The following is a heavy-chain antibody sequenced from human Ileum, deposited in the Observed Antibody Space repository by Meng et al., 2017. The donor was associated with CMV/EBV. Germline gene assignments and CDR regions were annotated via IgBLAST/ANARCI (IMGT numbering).Heavy chain of an antibody. CDR3: GRNIRLHYANY. CDR1: GDSISSSTYY. Sequence: SETLSLTCTVSGDSISSSTYYWGWIRQSPGKGLEWIGNLRHTGDTYYNPSLKNRVTMSLDTSKNQFSLTLTSVTAADTAVYYCGRNIRLHYANYWGQGKLVTVSS. V-gene: IGHV4-39*07. CDR2: LRHTGDT. D-gene: IGHD2-21*01. J-gene: IGHJ4*02.